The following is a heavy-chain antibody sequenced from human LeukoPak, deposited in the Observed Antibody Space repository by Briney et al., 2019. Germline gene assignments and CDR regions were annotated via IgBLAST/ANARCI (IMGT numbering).Heavy chain of an antibody. J-gene: IGHJ4*02. CDR2: IYDSGNT. CDR1: GGSISGYY. D-gene: IGHD5-18*01. CDR3: ARGWIQLWPFDY. V-gene: IGHV4-59*01. Sequence: SETLSLTCTVSGGSISGYYWSWIRQPPGKGLEWIGYIYDSGNTNYNPSLKSRVTISVDTSKNQFSLKLSSVTAADTAVYYCARGWIQLWPFDYWGQGTLVTVSS.